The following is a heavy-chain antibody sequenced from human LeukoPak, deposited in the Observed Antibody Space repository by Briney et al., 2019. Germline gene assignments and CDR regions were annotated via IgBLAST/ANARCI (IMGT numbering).Heavy chain of an antibody. CDR1: GFTFSSYS. CDR3: ASRRYCSSITSCYYFDY. Sequence: GGSLRLSCAASGFTFSSYSMNWVRQAPGKGLEWVSSISSSSSYIYYADSVKGRFTISRDNAKNSLYLQMNSLRAEDTAVYYCASRRYCSSITSCYYFDYWGQGALVTVSS. V-gene: IGHV3-21*01. J-gene: IGHJ4*02. D-gene: IGHD2-2*01. CDR2: ISSSSSYI.